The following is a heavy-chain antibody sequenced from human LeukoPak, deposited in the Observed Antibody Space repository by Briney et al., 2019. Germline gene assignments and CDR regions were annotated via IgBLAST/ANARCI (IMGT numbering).Heavy chain of an antibody. Sequence: PGGSLRLSCAASGFTFSSYGMHWVRQAPGKGLEWVAVIWCDGSNKYYADSVKGRFTISRDNSKNTLYLQMNSLRAEDTAVYYCAKTSVGKYYYDSSGYYVDYWGQGTLVTVSS. CDR2: IWCDGSNK. CDR1: GFTFSSYG. D-gene: IGHD3-22*01. V-gene: IGHV3-33*06. CDR3: AKTSVGKYYYDSSGYYVDY. J-gene: IGHJ4*02.